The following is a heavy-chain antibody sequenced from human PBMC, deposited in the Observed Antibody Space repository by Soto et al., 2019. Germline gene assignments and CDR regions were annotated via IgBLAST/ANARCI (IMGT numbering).Heavy chain of an antibody. D-gene: IGHD6-19*01. CDR3: TREDSIIIPAVADF. V-gene: IGHV3-21*01. CDR1: GFTFTNYG. J-gene: IGHJ4*02. CDR2: VSKSDYT. Sequence: GGSLRLSCTVSGFTFTNYGINWVRQAPGKGLEWVSSVSKSDYTYYSDSVKGRFTISRDNAKNSVSLQMNNLTAEDTAVYYCTREDSIIIPAVADFWGQGTLVTVSS.